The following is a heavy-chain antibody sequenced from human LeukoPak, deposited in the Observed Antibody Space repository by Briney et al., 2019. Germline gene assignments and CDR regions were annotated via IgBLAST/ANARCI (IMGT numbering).Heavy chain of an antibody. CDR2: IYSGGST. CDR3: ARARGEYVVVPAATGFDY. D-gene: IGHD2-2*01. V-gene: IGHV3-66*01. Sequence: PGGSLTLSCAASGFTVSSNYMCWVRQAPGKGLEWVAVIYSGGSTYYADSVNGRFTISRDNSKTTLYLKMNSLRAEDTAVYYCARARGEYVVVPAATGFDYWGQETLVTVSS. J-gene: IGHJ4*02. CDR1: GFTVSSNY.